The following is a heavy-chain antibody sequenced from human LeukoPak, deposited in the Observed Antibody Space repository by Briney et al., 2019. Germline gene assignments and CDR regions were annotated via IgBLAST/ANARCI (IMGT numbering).Heavy chain of an antibody. V-gene: IGHV4-30-4*01. CDR2: IYYSGST. CDR3: ARLSSGYSYGFDY. J-gene: IGHJ4*02. D-gene: IGHD5-18*01. Sequence: SETLSLTCTVSGGSISSGDYYWSWIRQPPGKGLEWIGYIYYSGSTYYNPSLKSRVTISVDTSKNQFSLKLSSVTAADTAVYYCARLSSGYSYGFDYWGQGTLVTVSS. CDR1: GGSISSGDYY.